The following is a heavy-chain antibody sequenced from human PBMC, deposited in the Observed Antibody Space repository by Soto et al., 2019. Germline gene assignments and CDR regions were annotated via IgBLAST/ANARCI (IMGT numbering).Heavy chain of an antibody. J-gene: IGHJ6*02. CDR1: GYTFSTSC. CDR3: AIEVTRPYYYYGMDV. CDR2: ISTNNGDA. D-gene: IGHD6-6*01. V-gene: IGHV1-18*01. Sequence: QAQLEQSGAEVKKPGASVKVSCKSSGYTFSTSCISWVRQAPGQVLEGMGWISTNNGDANYAQRFQGRVTMTTDTSTSTTFMELRSLRSDDTAVYYCAIEVTRPYYYYGMDVWGPGTTVTVSS.